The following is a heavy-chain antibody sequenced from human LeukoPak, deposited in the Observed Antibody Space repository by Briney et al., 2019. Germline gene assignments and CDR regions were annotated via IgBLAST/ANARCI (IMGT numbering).Heavy chain of an antibody. Sequence: PGGSLRLSCAASGFTFSSYAMSWVRQAPGKGLEWVSAISGSGGNTNYADSVRGRFTISRDNSKNTLYLQMNSLRAEDTAVYYCARSDDFWSGYYSDYWGQGTLVTVSS. CDR3: ARSDDFWSGYYSDY. CDR2: ISGSGGNT. D-gene: IGHD3-3*01. CDR1: GFTFSSYA. J-gene: IGHJ4*02. V-gene: IGHV3-23*01.